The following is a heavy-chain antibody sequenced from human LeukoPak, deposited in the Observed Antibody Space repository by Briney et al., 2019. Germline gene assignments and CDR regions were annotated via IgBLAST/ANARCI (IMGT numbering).Heavy chain of an antibody. D-gene: IGHD1-26*01. Sequence: GESLKISCQGSGYSFTTYWIGWVRQMPGKGLEWMWVIYPGGSDTRYSPSFQGQVTISADKSIDTAYLQWSSLKASDTAIYYCARPGIVGATTYFDHWGQGTLVTVSS. J-gene: IGHJ4*02. CDR3: ARPGIVGATTYFDH. V-gene: IGHV5-51*01. CDR1: GYSFTTYW. CDR2: IYPGGSDT.